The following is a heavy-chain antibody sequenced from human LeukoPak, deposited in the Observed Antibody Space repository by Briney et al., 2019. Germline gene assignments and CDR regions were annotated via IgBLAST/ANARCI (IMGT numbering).Heavy chain of an antibody. D-gene: IGHD6-13*01. CDR3: ARGKQQLVLPDNWFDP. Sequence: PGGSLRLSCAASGFTVSSNYMSWVRQAPGKGLEWVSVIYSGGSTYYADSVKGRFTISRDNSKNTLYLQMNSLRAEDTAVYYRARGKQQLVLPDNWFDPWGQGTLVTVSS. CDR1: GFTVSSNY. V-gene: IGHV3-66*01. J-gene: IGHJ5*02. CDR2: IYSGGST.